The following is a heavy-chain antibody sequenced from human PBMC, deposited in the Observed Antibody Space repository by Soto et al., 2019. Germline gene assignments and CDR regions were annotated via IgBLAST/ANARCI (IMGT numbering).Heavy chain of an antibody. CDR3: ASSSGGSDYDY. Sequence: QVQLQESGPGLVKPSQTLSLTCTVSGGSISSGGYYWSWIRQHPGKGLEWIGYIYYSGSTYYNPSLKSRITLSLXTSKNQFSLKLSSVTAADTAVYYCASSSGGSDYDYWGQGTLVTVSS. CDR2: IYYSGST. CDR1: GGSISSGGYY. V-gene: IGHV4-31*03. J-gene: IGHJ4*02. D-gene: IGHD2-15*01.